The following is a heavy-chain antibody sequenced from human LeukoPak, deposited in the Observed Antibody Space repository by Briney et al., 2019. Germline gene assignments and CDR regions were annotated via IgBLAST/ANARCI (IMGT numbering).Heavy chain of an antibody. CDR1: GYTFTGYY. V-gene: IGHV1-2*02. D-gene: IGHD2-2*01. CDR3: ARDSTYCSSTSCYLLKGWFDP. Sequence: ASVKVSCKASGYTFTGYYMHWARQAPGQGLEWMGWINPNSGGTNYAQKFQGRVTMTRDTSISTAYMELSRLRSDDTAVYYCARDSTYCSSTSCYLLKGWFDPWGQGTLVTVSS. CDR2: INPNSGGT. J-gene: IGHJ5*02.